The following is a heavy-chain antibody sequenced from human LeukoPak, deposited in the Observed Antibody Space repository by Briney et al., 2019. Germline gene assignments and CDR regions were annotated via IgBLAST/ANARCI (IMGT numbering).Heavy chain of an antibody. CDR3: ELENYYDSGGFSKAFDY. CDR2: IEPKSGVT. Sequence: ASVKVSCKASGYTFTAKFLHWLRQAPGQGLEWMGGIEPKSGVTVYGQKFRGRVTVTRDTSVSTAYMKVSGLRSDDTAFYYCELENYYDSGGFSKAFDYWGQGTLVTVSS. V-gene: IGHV1-2*02. CDR1: GYTFTAKF. J-gene: IGHJ4*02. D-gene: IGHD3-22*01.